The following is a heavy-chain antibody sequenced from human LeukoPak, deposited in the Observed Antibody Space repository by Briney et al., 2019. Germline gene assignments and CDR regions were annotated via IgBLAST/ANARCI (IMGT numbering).Heavy chain of an antibody. CDR2: IIPILGIA. D-gene: IGHD6-13*01. CDR3: ASTSSSGYSSSWYLDY. J-gene: IGHJ4*02. Sequence: ASVKVSCKASGGTFSSYAISWVRQAPGQGLEWMGRIIPILGIANYAQKFQGRVTITADKSTSTAYMELSSLRSEDTAVYYCASTSSSGYSSSWYLDYWGQGTLVTVSS. CDR1: GGTFSSYA. V-gene: IGHV1-69*04.